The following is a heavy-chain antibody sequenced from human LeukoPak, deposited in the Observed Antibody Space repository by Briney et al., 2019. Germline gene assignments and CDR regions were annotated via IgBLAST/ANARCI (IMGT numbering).Heavy chain of an antibody. CDR1: GYTFTGYY. V-gene: IGHV1-18*04. CDR2: ISAYNGNT. J-gene: IGHJ4*02. D-gene: IGHD6-13*01. CDR3: ARDWDGYSSDY. Sequence: ASVKVSCKASGYTFTGYYMHWVRQAPGQGLEWMGWISAYNGNTNYAQKLQGRVTMTTDTSTSTAYMELRSLRSDDTAVYYCARDWDGYSSDYWGQGTLVTVSS.